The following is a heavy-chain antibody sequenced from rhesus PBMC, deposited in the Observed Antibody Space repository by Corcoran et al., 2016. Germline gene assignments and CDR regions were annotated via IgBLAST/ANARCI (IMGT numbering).Heavy chain of an antibody. Sequence: QVQLQESGPGVMKPSETLSLTCAVSGGSIRDSYRWSWIRQTPGKGLEWIGYIYGSSMSNNYNPSRKRRVTISKDTSKNQFSLKLSSVTDADTAVYYCAREYCSGGVCYGAYFEVWGQGALVTVSA. CDR2: IYGSSMSN. V-gene: IGHV4S10*01. J-gene: IGHJ1*01. D-gene: IGHD2-8*01. CDR3: AREYCSGGVCYGAYFEV. CDR1: GGSIRDSYR.